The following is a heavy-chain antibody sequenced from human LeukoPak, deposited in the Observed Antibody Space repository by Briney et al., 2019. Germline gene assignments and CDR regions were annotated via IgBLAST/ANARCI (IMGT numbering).Heavy chain of an antibody. J-gene: IGHJ3*02. D-gene: IGHD3-16*01. V-gene: IGHV3-74*01. Sequence: GGSLRLSCGASGFTFSRYWMHWVRQAPGMGLVWVSRINGDGSGTTYADSVKGRVTISRDNAKNTLYLQMNSLRAEDAAVYYCARGKDGVWAFDIWGQGTMVTVSS. CDR1: GFTFSRYW. CDR3: ARGKDGVWAFDI. CDR2: INGDGSGT.